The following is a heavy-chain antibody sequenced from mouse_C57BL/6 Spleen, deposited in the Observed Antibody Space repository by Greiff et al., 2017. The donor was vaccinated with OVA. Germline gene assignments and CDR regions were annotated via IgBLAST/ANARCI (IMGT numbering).Heavy chain of an antibody. CDR1: GFTFTDYY. Sequence: EVQVVESGGGLVQPGGSLSLSCAASGFTFTDYYMSWVRQPPGKALEWLGFIRNKANGYTTEYSASVKGRFTISRDNSQSILYLQMNALRAEDSATYYGARGDWYFDVWGTGTTVTVSS. V-gene: IGHV7-3*01. J-gene: IGHJ1*03. CDR3: ARGDWYFDV. CDR2: IRNKANGYTT.